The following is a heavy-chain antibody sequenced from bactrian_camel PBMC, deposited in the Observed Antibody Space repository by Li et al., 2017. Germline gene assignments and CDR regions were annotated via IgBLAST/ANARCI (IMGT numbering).Heavy chain of an antibody. V-gene: IGHV3S25*01. CDR1: GYTSSSYC. J-gene: IGHJ4*01. CDR2: IDGDGRL. CDR3: AADPGYCSSGVLPLGAHY. Sequence: QLVESGGGSVQAGGSLKISCQVSGYTSSSYCMAWLRLAPGKEREGVATIDGDGRLKYSDSVSGRFTISKDNAGRTWYLQMNNLKPEDTAMYYCAADPGYCSSGVLPLGAHYWGQGTQVTVSS. D-gene: IGHD2*01.